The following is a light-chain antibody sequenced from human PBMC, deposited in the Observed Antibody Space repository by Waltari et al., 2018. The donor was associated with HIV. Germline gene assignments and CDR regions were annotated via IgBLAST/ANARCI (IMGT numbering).Light chain of an antibody. Sequence: HSALTQPASVSGSPGQSITLSCPGPTSDFDTFNFVSWYQQSPCRAPKLIIFEVYSRPSGDSERFSGSKSGDTASLTISALRAEDEADYFCSSYSARGFVAVGGGTKVTVL. V-gene: IGLV2-14*01. CDR2: EVY. CDR1: TSDFDTFNF. J-gene: IGLJ2*01. CDR3: SSYSARGFVA.